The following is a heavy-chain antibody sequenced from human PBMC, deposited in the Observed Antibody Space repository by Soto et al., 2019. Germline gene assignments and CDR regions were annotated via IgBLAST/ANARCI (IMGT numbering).Heavy chain of an antibody. CDR1: GFTFSSYG. Sequence: GGSLRLSCAASGFTFSSYGMHWVRQAPGKGLEWVAVISYDGSNKYYADSVKGRFTISRDNSKNTLYLQMNSLRAEDTAVYYCAKPHAMVRGVADYYYYGMDVWGQGTTVTVSS. CDR3: AKPHAMVRGVADYYYYGMDV. V-gene: IGHV3-30*18. J-gene: IGHJ6*02. D-gene: IGHD3-10*01. CDR2: ISYDGSNK.